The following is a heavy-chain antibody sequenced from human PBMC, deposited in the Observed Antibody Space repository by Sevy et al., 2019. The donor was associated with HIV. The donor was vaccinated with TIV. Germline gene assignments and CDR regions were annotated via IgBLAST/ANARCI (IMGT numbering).Heavy chain of an antibody. CDR2: TRNKADSYTT. Sequence: GSLRLSCAASGFTFSDHYMEWVRQAPGKGLEWVGRTRNKADSYTTEYAASVKGRFTISRDDSKNSLYLQMNSLKTEDTAVYYCATYAGIAAAGRVFDYWGQGSLVTVSS. J-gene: IGHJ4*02. V-gene: IGHV3-72*01. CDR3: ATYAGIAAAGRVFDY. D-gene: IGHD6-13*01. CDR1: GFTFSDHY.